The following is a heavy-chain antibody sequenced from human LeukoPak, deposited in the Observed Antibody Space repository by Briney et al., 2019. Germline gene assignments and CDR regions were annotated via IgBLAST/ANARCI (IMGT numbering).Heavy chain of an antibody. CDR3: ARGYYYGSGSYDY. V-gene: IGHV4-34*01. D-gene: IGHD3-10*01. CDR1: GGSFSGYY. Sequence: SETLSLTCAVYGGSFSGYYWSWIRQPPGKGLEWIGEINHSGSTNYNPSLKSRVTISVDTSKNQFSLKLSSVTAADTAVYYCARGYYYGSGSYDYWAREPWSPSPQ. CDR2: INHSGST. J-gene: IGHJ4*02.